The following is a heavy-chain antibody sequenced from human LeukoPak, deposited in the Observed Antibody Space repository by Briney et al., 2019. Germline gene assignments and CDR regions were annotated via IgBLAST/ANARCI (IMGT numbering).Heavy chain of an antibody. CDR3: AKYDVGTGLILGHLDY. CDR1: GFTFSSYA. J-gene: IGHJ4*02. CDR2: ISGSGGST. D-gene: IGHD3/OR15-3a*01. V-gene: IGHV3-23*01. Sequence: GGSLRLSCAASGFTFSSYAMSWVRQAPGKGLEWVSAISGSGGSTYYADSVKGRFTISRDNSKNMVYLQMNSLTAEDTAIYFCAKYDVGTGLILGHLDYWGQGTLVTVSS.